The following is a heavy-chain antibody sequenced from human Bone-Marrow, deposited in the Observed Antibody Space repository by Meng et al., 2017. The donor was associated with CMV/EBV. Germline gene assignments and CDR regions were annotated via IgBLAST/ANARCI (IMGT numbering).Heavy chain of an antibody. CDR1: GFTVSGNY. D-gene: IGHD3-10*01. CDR2: MYSGGTT. J-gene: IGHJ4*02. V-gene: IGHV3-53*01. Sequence: LGEAGGGSVRPGGSLRLSWAASGFTVSGNYRSWVRQAPGKGLEWVEVMYSGGTTYYADSVKGRFTISRDNSKNTLYLQMNSLRAEDSAVYYCAEGGSGGYGYYWGQGTLVTVSS. CDR3: AEGGSGGYGYY.